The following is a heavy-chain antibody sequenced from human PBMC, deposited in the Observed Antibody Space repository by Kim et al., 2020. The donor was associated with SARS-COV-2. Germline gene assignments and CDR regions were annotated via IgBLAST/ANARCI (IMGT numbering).Heavy chain of an antibody. D-gene: IGHD4-17*01. Sequence: GCGFSSYLISWVSQVPGKRLEWMRRIDPRVSYTSYSPSFQGHVVMSVDKSIGTAYLQWSSLKASDTAMYYCARHMTTVTTWFDSWGQGTLV. V-gene: IGHV5-10-1*01. J-gene: IGHJ5*01. CDR1: GCGFSSYL. CDR2: IDPRVSYT. CDR3: ARHMTTVTTWFDS.